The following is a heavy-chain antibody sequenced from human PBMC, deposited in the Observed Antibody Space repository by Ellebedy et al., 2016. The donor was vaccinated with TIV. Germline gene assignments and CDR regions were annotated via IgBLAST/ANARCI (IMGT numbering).Heavy chain of an antibody. J-gene: IGHJ4*02. V-gene: IGHV3-66*01. Sequence: PGGSLRLSCAASGFTVSSNYMSWVRQAPGKGLEWVSVIYSSGSTYYADSVKGRFTISRDNAKNSLYLQMNSLRAEDTAIYYCARYAVGAYYFDYWGQGTLVTVSS. CDR1: GFTVSSNY. CDR2: IYSSGST. CDR3: ARYAVGAYYFDY. D-gene: IGHD2-8*01.